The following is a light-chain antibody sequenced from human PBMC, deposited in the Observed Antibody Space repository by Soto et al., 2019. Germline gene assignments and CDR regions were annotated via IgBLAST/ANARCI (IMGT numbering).Light chain of an antibody. J-gene: IGKJ2*01. V-gene: IGKV1-39*01. Sequence: IPMTQSPSSLSAAVGDRVTITCRARQSIGNFLNWYQQSPGKDPKLLIYAASSLESGVTSRFTGGASGTEFSLTISSLHPEDSGVYYFQQCYTSPPYSFGQGTKLEIK. CDR1: QSIGNF. CDR3: QQCYTSPPYS. CDR2: AAS.